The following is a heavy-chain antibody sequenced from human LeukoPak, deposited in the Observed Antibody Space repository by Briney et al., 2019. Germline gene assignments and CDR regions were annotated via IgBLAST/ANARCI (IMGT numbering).Heavy chain of an antibody. CDR3: AKDLGYCSSTSCYDYYYYGMDV. V-gene: IGHV3-30*18. CDR1: GFTFSSYG. J-gene: IGHJ6*02. D-gene: IGHD2-2*03. CDR2: ISYDGSNI. Sequence: PGGSLRLSCAASGFTFSSYGMHWVRQAPGKGLEWVAVISYDGSNIYYADSVKGRFTISRDNSKNTLYLQMNSLRAEDTAVYYCAKDLGYCSSTSCYDYYYYGMDVWGQGTTVTVSS.